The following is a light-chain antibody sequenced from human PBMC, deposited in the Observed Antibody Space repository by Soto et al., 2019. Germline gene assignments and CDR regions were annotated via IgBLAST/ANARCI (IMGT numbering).Light chain of an antibody. Sequence: IVITQSPASLSVSAGARATLPCRASQSVSSNLAWYQQKPGQAPRLLIYGASTRATGIPARFSGSGSGTEFTLTISSLQSEDFAVYYCQQYNNWPRTFGQGTKV. J-gene: IGKJ1*01. CDR2: GAS. CDR3: QQYNNWPRT. V-gene: IGKV3-15*01. CDR1: QSVSSN.